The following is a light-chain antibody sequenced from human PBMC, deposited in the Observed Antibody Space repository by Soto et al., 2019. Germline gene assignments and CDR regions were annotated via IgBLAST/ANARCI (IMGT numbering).Light chain of an antibody. CDR1: QSILYSGNNKNC. J-gene: IGKJ3*01. CDR3: QQYYSNPPRVT. Sequence: DIVMTQSPDSLAVSLGERATINCKSSQSILYSGNNKNCLAWYQQKPGQPPKLLIYWASIRESGVPDRFSGSGSGTDCTLTISSLQVEDVAVYYCQQYYSNPPRVTSGPGTKVDIK. CDR2: WAS. V-gene: IGKV4-1*01.